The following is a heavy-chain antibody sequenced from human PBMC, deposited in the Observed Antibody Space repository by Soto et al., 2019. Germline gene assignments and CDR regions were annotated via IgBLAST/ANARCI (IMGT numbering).Heavy chain of an antibody. Sequence: GGSLRLSCAASGFTFSSYAMSWVRQAPGKGLEWVSAISGSGGSTYYADSVKGRFTISRDNSKNTLYLQMNSLRAEDTAVYYCAKSKRSSGWSPGDYFDYWGQGTLVTVSS. CDR3: AKSKRSSGWSPGDYFDY. V-gene: IGHV3-23*01. J-gene: IGHJ4*02. CDR1: GFTFSSYA. D-gene: IGHD6-19*01. CDR2: ISGSGGST.